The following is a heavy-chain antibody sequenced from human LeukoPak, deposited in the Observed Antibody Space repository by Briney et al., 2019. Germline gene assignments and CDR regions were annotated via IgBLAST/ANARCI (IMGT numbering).Heavy chain of an antibody. CDR1: GFTLSGLV. CDR3: ARRDCTSFRCYSFDY. D-gene: IGHD2-2*01. CDR2: MKSRAEGDAT. Sequence: GGSLKLSCAASGFTLSGLVIHWVRQASGKGLEWVGRMKSRAEGDATAYAASVQVRFTMYRDHSRNTEYLQMNSLKTENTAVYYCARRDCTSFRCYSFDYWGQGILVTVSS. J-gene: IGHJ4*02. V-gene: IGHV3-73*01.